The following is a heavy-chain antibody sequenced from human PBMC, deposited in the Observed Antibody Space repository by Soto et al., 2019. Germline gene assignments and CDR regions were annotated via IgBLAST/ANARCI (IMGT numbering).Heavy chain of an antibody. CDR3: ASVSFVEFDY. CDR2: TYYSGST. D-gene: IGHD3-3*01. V-gene: IGHV4-39*01. J-gene: IGHJ4*02. CDR1: GGSISSSSYY. Sequence: QLQLQESGPGLVKPSETLSLTCTVSGGSISSSSYYWGWIRQPPGKGLEWIGRTYYSGSTYYNPSLKSRVTISVDTSKTQFSLKLSSVTAADTAVYYCASVSFVEFDYWGQGTLVTVSS.